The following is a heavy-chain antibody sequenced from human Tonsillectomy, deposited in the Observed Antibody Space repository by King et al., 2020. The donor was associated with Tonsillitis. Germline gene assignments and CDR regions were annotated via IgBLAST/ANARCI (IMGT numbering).Heavy chain of an antibody. V-gene: IGHV4-39*01. J-gene: IGHJ3*02. CDR1: GGSISSGSYY. CDR2: IYYSGST. CDR3: AKHMFARTSGYLLDSFDI. D-gene: IGHD3-22*01. Sequence: LQLQESGPGLVKPSETLSLTCTVSGGSISSGSYYWGWIRQPPGKGLEWIGSIYYSGSTYYNPSLKSRVTISVDTSKNQFSLKLSSVTAADTAVYYCAKHMFARTSGYLLDSFDIWGQGTVVTVSS.